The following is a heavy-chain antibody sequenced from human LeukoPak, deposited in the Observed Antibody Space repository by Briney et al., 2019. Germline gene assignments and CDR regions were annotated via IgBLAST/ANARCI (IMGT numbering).Heavy chain of an antibody. V-gene: IGHV1-2*02. Sequence: ASVKVSCKASGYTFTSYGINWVRQAPGQGLEWMGWINPNSGGTNYAQKFQGRVTMTRDTSISTAYMELSRLRSDDTAVYYCARETGSSWLFDYWGQGTLVTVSS. J-gene: IGHJ4*02. CDR1: GYTFTSYG. D-gene: IGHD6-13*01. CDR3: ARETGSSWLFDY. CDR2: INPNSGGT.